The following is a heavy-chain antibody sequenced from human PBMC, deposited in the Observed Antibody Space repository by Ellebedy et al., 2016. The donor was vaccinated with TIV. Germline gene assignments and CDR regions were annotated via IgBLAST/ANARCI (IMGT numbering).Heavy chain of an antibody. CDR3: ARYSDPYFDY. D-gene: IGHD2-15*01. CDR1: GGSISSSNYY. J-gene: IGHJ4*02. V-gene: IGHV4-39*07. Sequence: SETLSLTXSVSGGSISSSNYYWGWIRQPPGKGLEWIGTVYYSGSTYYNPSLKSRLTISVDTSKNHFSLNLRSATAADTAVYYCARYSDPYFDYWGQGMMVTVSS. CDR2: VYYSGST.